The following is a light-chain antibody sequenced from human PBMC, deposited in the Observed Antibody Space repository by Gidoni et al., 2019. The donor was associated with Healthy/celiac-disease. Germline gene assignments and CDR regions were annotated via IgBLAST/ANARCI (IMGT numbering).Light chain of an antibody. CDR1: SSDVGSYNL. V-gene: IGLV2-23*01. CDR2: EGS. Sequence: SALPPPASVSVSPGQSITLSCTGTSSDVGSYNLVAWYRQHPGKAPKLMIYEGSKRPSGVSNRFSGSRSGNTASLTISGLQAEDEADYYCCSYAGSSIPCVFGGGTKLTVL. J-gene: IGLJ2*01. CDR3: CSYAGSSIPCV.